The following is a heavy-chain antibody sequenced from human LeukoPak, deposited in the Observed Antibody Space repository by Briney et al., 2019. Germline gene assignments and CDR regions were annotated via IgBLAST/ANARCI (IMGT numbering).Heavy chain of an antibody. J-gene: IGHJ4*02. CDR1: GFTFSTFG. Sequence: PGGSLRLSCAASGFTFSTFGMHWVRQAPGKGLEWVAVIWSDGSNHYYADSVRGRFTISRDNSKNTLYLQMNSLRAEDTAVYYCAKVSGGYAEDYWGQGTLVTVSS. CDR2: IWSDGSNH. V-gene: IGHV3-33*06. CDR3: AKVSGGYAEDY. D-gene: IGHD5-12*01.